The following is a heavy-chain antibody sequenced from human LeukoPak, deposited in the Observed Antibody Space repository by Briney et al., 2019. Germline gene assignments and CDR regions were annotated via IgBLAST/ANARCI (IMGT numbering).Heavy chain of an antibody. CDR1: GGSISSSSYY. CDR3: ARYGSGSYYRSFDP. J-gene: IGHJ5*02. D-gene: IGHD3-10*01. V-gene: IGHV4-39*01. CDR2: IYYSGST. Sequence: SETLSLTCTVSGGSISSSSYYWGWIRQPPGKGLEWIGSIYYSGSTYYNPSLKSRVTISVDTSKNQFSLKLSSVTAADTHVYYCARYGSGSYYRSFDPWGQVTLVTVSS.